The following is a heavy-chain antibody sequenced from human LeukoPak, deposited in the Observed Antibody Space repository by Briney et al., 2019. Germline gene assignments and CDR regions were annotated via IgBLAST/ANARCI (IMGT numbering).Heavy chain of an antibody. V-gene: IGHV3-30-3*01. CDR2: ISYDGSNK. Sequence: GGSLRLSCAASGFTFSTYAMHWVRQAPGKGLEWVAVISYDGSNKYYADPVKGRFTISRDNAKNSLYLQMNSLRAEDTAVYYCARVGELLLNDYWGQGTLVTVSS. D-gene: IGHD1-26*01. CDR3: ARVGELLLNDY. J-gene: IGHJ4*02. CDR1: GFTFSTYA.